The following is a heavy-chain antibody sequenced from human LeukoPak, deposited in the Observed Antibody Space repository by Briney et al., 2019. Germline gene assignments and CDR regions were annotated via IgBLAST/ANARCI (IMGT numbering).Heavy chain of an antibody. D-gene: IGHD2-2*01. J-gene: IGHJ5*02. CDR1: GGTFSSYA. Sequence: ASVKVSCKASGGTFSSYAISWVRQAPGQGLEWMGGIIPIFGTANYAQKFQGRVTITADESTSTAYMELSSLRSEDTAIYYCARVPQTLSNWFDPWGQGTLVTVSS. V-gene: IGHV1-69*13. CDR3: ARVPQTLSNWFDP. CDR2: IIPIFGTA.